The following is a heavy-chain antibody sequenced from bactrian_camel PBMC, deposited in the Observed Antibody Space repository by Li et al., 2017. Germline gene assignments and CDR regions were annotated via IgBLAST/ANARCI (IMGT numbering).Heavy chain of an antibody. D-gene: IGHD7*01. J-gene: IGHJ6*01. CDR3: VADCEFRYDHFDFDVGF. V-gene: IGHV3S63*01. CDR2: MYSGEGRT. Sequence: HVQLVESGGDSVQTGSSLRLSCVGSGYCMGWFRRAPGKEREGVAQMYSGEGRTYYADSVKGRFTISHDNAKRTLYLQMHSLKPEDTAMYYCVADCEFRYDHFDFDVGFRGQGTQVTVS. CDR1: GYC.